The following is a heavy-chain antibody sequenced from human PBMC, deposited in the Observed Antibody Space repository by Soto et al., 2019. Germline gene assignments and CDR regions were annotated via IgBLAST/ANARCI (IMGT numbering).Heavy chain of an antibody. Sequence: AETLSLTCSVSGSSMSIYYLSWIRLPPGKGLEWLGYIYYSGSTTYNPTLKSRVTTSVDTSKNQFSLKLSSVTAADTAVYYCASVFGLELWLDPWGQGTLVTVSS. V-gene: IGHV4-59*01. D-gene: IGHD1-7*01. J-gene: IGHJ5*02. CDR1: GSSMSIYY. CDR2: IYYSGST. CDR3: ASVFGLELWLDP.